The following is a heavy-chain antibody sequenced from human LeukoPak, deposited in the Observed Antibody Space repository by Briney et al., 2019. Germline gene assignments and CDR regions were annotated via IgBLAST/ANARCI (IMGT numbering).Heavy chain of an antibody. V-gene: IGHV3-30-3*01. CDR1: GFTFSSYA. D-gene: IGHD6-19*01. CDR3: ARDTYSSGLYYFDY. J-gene: IGHJ4*02. Sequence: GGSPRLSCAASGFTFSSYAMHWVRQAPGKGLEWVAVISYDGSNKYYADSVKGRFTISRDNSKNTLYLQMNSLRAEDTAVYYRARDTYSSGLYYFDYWGQGTLVTVSS. CDR2: ISYDGSNK.